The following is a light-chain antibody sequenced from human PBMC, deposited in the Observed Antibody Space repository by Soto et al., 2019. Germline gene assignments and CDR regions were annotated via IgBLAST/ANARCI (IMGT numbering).Light chain of an antibody. CDR3: QQYNVWPLN. Sequence: EIVMTQSPATLSVSPGERATLSCRASQSVSSNLAWYQQKPGQTPKLLIYVASTRATGIPARVSGSGSGTEFTLTISSLQSEDFAVYYCQQYNVWPLNFGGGTKVEFK. V-gene: IGKV3-15*01. CDR2: VAS. CDR1: QSVSSN. J-gene: IGKJ4*01.